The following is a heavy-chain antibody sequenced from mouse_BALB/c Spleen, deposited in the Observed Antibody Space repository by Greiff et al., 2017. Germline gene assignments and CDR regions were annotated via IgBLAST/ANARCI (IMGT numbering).Heavy chain of an antibody. V-gene: IGHV2-6-7*01. CDR1: GFSLTGYG. J-gene: IGHJ4*01. Sequence: VQVVESGPGLVAPSQSLSITCTVSGFSLTGYGVNWVRQPPGKGLEWLGMIWGDGSTDYNSALKSRLSISKDNSKSQVFLKMNSLQTDDTARYYCARAYYRYDYAMDYWGQGTSVTVSS. CDR3: ARAYYRYDYAMDY. D-gene: IGHD2-14*01. CDR2: IWGDGST.